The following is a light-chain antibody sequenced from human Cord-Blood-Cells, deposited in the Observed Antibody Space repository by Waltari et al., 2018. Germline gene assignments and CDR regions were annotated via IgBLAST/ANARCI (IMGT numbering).Light chain of an antibody. CDR3: SSYTSSSTYV. V-gene: IGLV2-14*01. J-gene: IGLJ1*01. Sequence: QSALTQPASVSGSPGQSITISCTGTSSDVVGYNYVSWYQQHPGKAPKLMIYEVSNRPSGVSNRFSASKSGNTASLTISGLQAEDEADYYCSSYTSSSTYVFGTGTKVTVL. CDR2: EVS. CDR1: SSDVVGYNY.